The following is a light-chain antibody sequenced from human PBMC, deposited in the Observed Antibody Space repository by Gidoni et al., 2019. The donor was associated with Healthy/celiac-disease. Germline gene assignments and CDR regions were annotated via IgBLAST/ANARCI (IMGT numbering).Light chain of an antibody. Sequence: DIQMTQSPSSLSASVGDRVTITCRASQSISSYLNWYQQKPGKAPKLLIYAASSLQSGVPSRFRGSGSGTDFTLTLSNLQPEDFATYYCQQSYSTPLYTFGQGTKLEIK. V-gene: IGKV1-39*01. CDR1: QSISSY. CDR2: AAS. J-gene: IGKJ2*01. CDR3: QQSYSTPLYT.